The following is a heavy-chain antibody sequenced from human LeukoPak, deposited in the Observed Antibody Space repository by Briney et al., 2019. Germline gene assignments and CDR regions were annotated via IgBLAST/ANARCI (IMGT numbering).Heavy chain of an antibody. J-gene: IGHJ4*02. V-gene: IGHV4-31*03. D-gene: IGHD6-13*01. Sequence: PSQTLSLTCTVSGGSISRGAHYWYWFRQHPGEGLEWIGYIYYSGSTYYNPSLKSRVTISVDTSKNQFSLRLTSVTAADTAVYYCARERAAAVDHWGQGTLVTVSS. CDR1: GGSISRGAHY. CDR3: ARERAAAVDH. CDR2: IYYSGST.